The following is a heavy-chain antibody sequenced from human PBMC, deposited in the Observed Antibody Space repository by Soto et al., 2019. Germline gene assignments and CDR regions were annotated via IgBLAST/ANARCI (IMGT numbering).Heavy chain of an antibody. D-gene: IGHD1-1*01. CDR1: GYSFTDYY. CDR3: ARVGTTGWFDP. Sequence: QVHLVQSGAEVKKPGASVKVSCKASGYSFTDYYMHWVRQAPGQGLEWMGWINTKTGGTNDEQRAQGRVTMTGDTSINTTYMELSRLRPDDTAVYYCARVGTTGWFDPWGQGTEVTDST. V-gene: IGHV1-2*02. CDR2: INTKTGGT. J-gene: IGHJ5*02.